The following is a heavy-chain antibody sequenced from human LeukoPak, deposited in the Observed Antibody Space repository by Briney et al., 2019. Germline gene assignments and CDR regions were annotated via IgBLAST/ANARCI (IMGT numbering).Heavy chain of an antibody. CDR1: GFTFSSYA. V-gene: IGHV3-23*01. D-gene: IGHD1-26*01. Sequence: PGGSLRLSCAASGFTFSSYAMSWVRQAPGKGLEWVSSISGSGGSTYYADSVKGRFTISRDNSRDTLYLQMNSLRAEDTAVYYCAKDRLNSGSCLIVDYWGQGTLVTVSS. J-gene: IGHJ4*02. CDR2: ISGSGGST. CDR3: AKDRLNSGSCLIVDY.